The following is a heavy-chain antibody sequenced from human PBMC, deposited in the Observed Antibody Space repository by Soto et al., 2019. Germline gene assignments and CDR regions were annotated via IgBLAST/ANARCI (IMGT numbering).Heavy chain of an antibody. CDR3: ARGHSIFYGMDV. J-gene: IGHJ6*02. D-gene: IGHD2-21*01. CDR2: ISYDGSNK. V-gene: IGHV3-30-3*01. CDR1: GFTFSSYA. Sequence: GGSLRLSCAASGFTFSSYAMHWVRQAPGKGLEWVAVISYDGSNKYYADSVKGRFTISRDNAKNSLFLQMNSLRAEDTALYYCARGHSIFYGMDVWGQGTTVTVSS.